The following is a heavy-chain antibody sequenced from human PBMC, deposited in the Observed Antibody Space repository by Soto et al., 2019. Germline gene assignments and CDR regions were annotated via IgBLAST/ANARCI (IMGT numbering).Heavy chain of an antibody. Sequence: ASVKVSCKASGGTFSSYTISWVRQAPGQGLEWMGRIIPILGIANYAQKFQGRVTITADKSTSTAYMELSSLRSEDTAVYYCATTSNCTNGVCYLAHDAFDIWGQGTMVTVSS. V-gene: IGHV1-69*02. CDR1: GGTFSSYT. CDR2: IIPILGIA. CDR3: ATTSNCTNGVCYLAHDAFDI. J-gene: IGHJ3*02. D-gene: IGHD2-8*01.